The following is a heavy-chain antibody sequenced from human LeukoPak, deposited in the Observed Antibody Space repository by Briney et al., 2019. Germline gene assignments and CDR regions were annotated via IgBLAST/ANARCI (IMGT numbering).Heavy chain of an antibody. CDR3: ARDVIAVAV. CDR1: GFTFSDHY. CDR2: SRNKANSYTT. V-gene: IGHV3-72*01. J-gene: IGHJ4*02. Sequence: GGSLRLSCAASGFTFSDHYIDWVRQAPGKGLQWVGRSRNKANSYTTEYAASVKGRFIISRDDSESSLYLQMNSLTAEDTAVYYCARDVIAVAVWGQGTLVTVSS. D-gene: IGHD6-19*01.